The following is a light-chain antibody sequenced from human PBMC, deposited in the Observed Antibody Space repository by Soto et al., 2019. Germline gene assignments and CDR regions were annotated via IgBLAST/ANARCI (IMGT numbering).Light chain of an antibody. CDR2: STS. CDR1: QRVSSAS. Sequence: ELVLTQSPDTLSLSPGERATLSCRASQRVSSASLAWYQQQPGQAPRLLIYSTSNRATGIPARFSGSGSGTDFTLSISRLEPEDFAVYYCQQYGSSPVITFGQGTRLEI. CDR3: QQYGSSPVIT. J-gene: IGKJ5*01. V-gene: IGKV3-20*01.